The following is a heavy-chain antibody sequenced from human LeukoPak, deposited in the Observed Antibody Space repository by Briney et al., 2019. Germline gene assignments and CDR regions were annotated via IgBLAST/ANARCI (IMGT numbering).Heavy chain of an antibody. CDR2: ISSSSSYI. D-gene: IGHD2-2*02. V-gene: IGHV3-21*01. CDR1: GFTFSSYS. J-gene: IGHJ4*02. Sequence: GGSLRLSCAASGFTFSSYSMNWVRQAPGKGLEWVSSISSSSSYIYYADSVKGRFTISRDNAKNSLYLQMNSLRAEDTAVYYCARPYCSSTSCYTGIGYWGQGTLSPSPQ. CDR3: ARPYCSSTSCYTGIGY.